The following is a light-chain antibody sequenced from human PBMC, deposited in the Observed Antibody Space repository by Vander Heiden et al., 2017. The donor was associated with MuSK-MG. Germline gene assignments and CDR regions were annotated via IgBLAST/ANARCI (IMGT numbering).Light chain of an antibody. V-gene: IGKV3-20*01. J-gene: IGKJ1*01. CDR3: QQYGTSPRT. CDR2: GAS. Sequence: VLSQSPGTLSLSPGDRATLSCRASQTLTSTFLAWYQQKPGQPPRLLIYGASTRATGVPDRFRGSGSGTDFTLAINRLEPEDFAVYYCQQYGTSPRTFGQGTKVEI. CDR1: QTLTSTF.